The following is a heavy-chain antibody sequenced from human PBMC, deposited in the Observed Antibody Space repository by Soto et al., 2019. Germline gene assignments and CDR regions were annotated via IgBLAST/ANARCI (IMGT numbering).Heavy chain of an antibody. CDR1: GFTFSSYG. J-gene: IGHJ4*02. V-gene: IGHV3-30*18. D-gene: IGHD1-1*01. CDR3: AQGWNFDY. CDR2: ISYDGSNK. Sequence: VQLVESGGGVVQPGRSLRLSCAASGFTFSSYGMHWVRQAPGKGLEWVAVISYDGSNKYYADSVKGRFTISRDNSKNTLYLQMNSLRAEDTAVYYCAQGWNFDYWGQGTLVTVSS.